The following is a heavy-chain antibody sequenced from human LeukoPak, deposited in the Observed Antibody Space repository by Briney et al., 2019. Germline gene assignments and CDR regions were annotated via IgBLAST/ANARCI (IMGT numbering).Heavy chain of an antibody. V-gene: IGHV4-59*01. CDR2: VSYSGST. D-gene: IGHD1-26*01. CDR3: ARSSSGTSSIDS. J-gene: IGHJ4*02. CDR1: GGSISSYY. Sequence: PSETLSLTCTVSGGSISSYYWSWIRQPPGKGLEWIGYVSYSGSTYYNPSLKSRVTMSLDTSKNQFSLKLSSVTAADTAMFFCARSSSGTSSIDSWGQGALVTVSS.